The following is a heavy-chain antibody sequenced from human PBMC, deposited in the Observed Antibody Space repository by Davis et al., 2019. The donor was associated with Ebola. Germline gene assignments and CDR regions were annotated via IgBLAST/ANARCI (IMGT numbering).Heavy chain of an antibody. D-gene: IGHD5-24*01. CDR3: ARFRVDGYTSYYYGMDV. V-gene: IGHV5-51*01. Sequence: GESLKISCKGSGYSFTSYWIGWVRQMPGKGLEWMGIIYPGDSDTRYSPSFQGQVTISADKSISTAYLQWSSLKASDTAMYYCARFRVDGYTSYYYGMDVWGQGTTVTVSS. J-gene: IGHJ6*02. CDR1: GYSFTSYW. CDR2: IYPGDSDT.